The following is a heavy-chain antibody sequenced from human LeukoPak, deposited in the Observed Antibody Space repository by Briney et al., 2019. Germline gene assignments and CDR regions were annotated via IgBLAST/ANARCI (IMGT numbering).Heavy chain of an antibody. Sequence: PGRSLRLSCAVSGFTFSTYGMHWVRQAPGKGLEWVAVISYDGSNKYYADSVKGRFTISRDNSKNTLYLQMNSLRAEDTAVYYCAKDGKAFCGGDCSWGAFDIWGQGTMATVSS. V-gene: IGHV3-30*18. CDR3: AKDGKAFCGGDCSWGAFDI. J-gene: IGHJ3*02. CDR2: ISYDGSNK. CDR1: GFTFSTYG. D-gene: IGHD2-21*02.